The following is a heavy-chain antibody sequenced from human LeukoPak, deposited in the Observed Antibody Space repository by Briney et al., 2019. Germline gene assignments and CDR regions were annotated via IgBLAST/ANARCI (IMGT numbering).Heavy chain of an antibody. CDR2: IYYSGST. CDR1: GGSISSYY. V-gene: IGHV4-59*01. CDR3: ARDHKLIDAFDI. J-gene: IGHJ3*02. D-gene: IGHD2-15*01. Sequence: PSETLSLTCTVSGGSISSYYWSWIRQPPGKGLEWIGYIYYSGSTNYNPSLKSRVTISVDTSKNQFSLKLSSVTAADTAVYYCARDHKLIDAFDIWGQGTMVTVSS.